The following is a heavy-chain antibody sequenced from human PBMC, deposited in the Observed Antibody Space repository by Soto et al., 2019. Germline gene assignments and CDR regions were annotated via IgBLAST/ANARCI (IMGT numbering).Heavy chain of an antibody. Sequence: GAAVKATCKTSGYTFTRKGIRWVRQAPGEGLEWMGWISPKSGSIKYAQKFQGRVIMPTDTSTSTAYMELRSLRSDETAVYYCVKDRDSNSWPSRDVWGQGTMVTVSS. CDR1: GYTFTRKG. CDR3: VKDRDSNSWPSRDV. V-gene: IGHV1-18*01. CDR2: ISPKSGSI. D-gene: IGHD3-22*01. J-gene: IGHJ6*02.